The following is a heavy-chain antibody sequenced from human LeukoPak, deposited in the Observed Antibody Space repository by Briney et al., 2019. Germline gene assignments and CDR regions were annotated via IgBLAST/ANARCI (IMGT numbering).Heavy chain of an antibody. Sequence: PSQTLSLTCTVSGGSLSSGSYYWSWIRQPAGKGLEWIGRIYTSGSTNYNPSLKSRVTISVDTSKNQFSLKLSSVTAADTAVYYCARDARGYYYYGMDVWGQGTTVTVSS. J-gene: IGHJ6*02. CDR3: ARDARGYYYYGMDV. D-gene: IGHD3-10*01. CDR1: GGSLSSGSYY. V-gene: IGHV4-61*02. CDR2: IYTSGST.